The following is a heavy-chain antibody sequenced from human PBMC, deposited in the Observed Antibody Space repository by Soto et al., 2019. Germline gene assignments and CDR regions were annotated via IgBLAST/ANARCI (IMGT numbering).Heavy chain of an antibody. CDR1: GYTFTDYA. J-gene: IGHJ5*02. D-gene: IGHD3-10*01. V-gene: IGHV1-3*04. CDR2: INTGTNDR. CDR3: ARVPRGSYYNVDWFDP. Sequence: QVQLVQSGAEVKKPGASVKVSCKASGYTFTDYAIHWVRQAPGQSLQWMGWINTGTNDRKYSENFQDRVTLTRDTSATTAYMELSSLRSDDTAVYYCARVPRGSYYNVDWFDPWGQGTLVTVSS.